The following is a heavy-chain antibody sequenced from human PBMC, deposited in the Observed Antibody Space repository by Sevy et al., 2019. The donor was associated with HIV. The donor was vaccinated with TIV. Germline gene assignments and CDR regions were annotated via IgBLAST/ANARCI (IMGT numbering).Heavy chain of an antibody. V-gene: IGHV3-30*04. CDR2: ISYDGSNK. CDR1: GFTFSSYA. CDR3: AREMSLLYYDSSGRLGY. Sequence: GGSLRLSCAASGFTFSSYAMHWVRQAPGKGLEWVAVISYDGSNKYYADSVKGRFTISRDNSKNTLYLQMNSLRAEDTAVYYCAREMSLLYYDSSGRLGYWGQGTLVTVSS. D-gene: IGHD3-22*01. J-gene: IGHJ4*02.